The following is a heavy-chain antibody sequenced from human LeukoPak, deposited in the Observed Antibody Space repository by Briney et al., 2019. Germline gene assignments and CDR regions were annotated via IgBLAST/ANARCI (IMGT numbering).Heavy chain of an antibody. Sequence: SVKVSCKASGGTFSSYAISWVRQAPGQGLEWMGRIIPIFGTANYAQKFQGRVTITTDESTSTAYMELSSLGSEDTAVYYCAREYSGYDAYYFDYWGQGTLVTVSS. J-gene: IGHJ4*02. CDR1: GGTFSSYA. V-gene: IGHV1-69*05. CDR3: AREYSGYDAYYFDY. D-gene: IGHD5-12*01. CDR2: IIPIFGTA.